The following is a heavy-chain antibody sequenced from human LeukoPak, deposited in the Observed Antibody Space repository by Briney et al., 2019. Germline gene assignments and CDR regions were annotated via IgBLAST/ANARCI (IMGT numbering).Heavy chain of an antibody. D-gene: IGHD6-25*01. V-gene: IGHV4-59*01. Sequence: SETLSLTCTVSGGSISSYYWSWIRQPPGKGLEWIGYIYYSGSTNYNPSLKSRVTISVDTSKNQFSLKLSSVTAADTAVYYCAREADYCMDVWGKGTTVTVSS. J-gene: IGHJ6*03. CDR1: GGSISSYY. CDR3: AREADYCMDV. CDR2: IYYSGST.